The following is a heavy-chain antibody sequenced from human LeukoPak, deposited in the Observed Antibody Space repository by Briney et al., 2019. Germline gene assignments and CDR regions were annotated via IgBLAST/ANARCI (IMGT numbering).Heavy chain of an antibody. CDR3: ARDASEELLYAFDI. J-gene: IGHJ3*02. CDR1: GFTFNNID. CDR2: VSGSGDKI. V-gene: IGHV3-48*03. D-gene: IGHD1-26*01. Sequence: AGSLTLSCAAYGFTFNNIDMNWVRQAPGKGLEWVSYVSGSGDKIRYGDSVKGRFTISRDNAKSSLYLQMDSLRAEDTAVYYCARDASEELLYAFDIWGQGTMVTVSS.